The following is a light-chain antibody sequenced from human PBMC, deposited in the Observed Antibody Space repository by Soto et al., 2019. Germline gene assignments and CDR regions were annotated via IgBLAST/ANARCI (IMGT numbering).Light chain of an antibody. CDR2: YDS. CDR3: QVWDSTTDHVL. Sequence: SYELTQPPSVSVAPGQTARITCGGNNIGSKSVHWYQQQPGQAPVLVIYYDSDRPSGIPERFSGSNSGNTATLTISRVEAGDEADYYCQVWDSTTDHVLFGGGTQVTVL. J-gene: IGLJ2*01. CDR1: NIGSKS. V-gene: IGLV3-21*04.